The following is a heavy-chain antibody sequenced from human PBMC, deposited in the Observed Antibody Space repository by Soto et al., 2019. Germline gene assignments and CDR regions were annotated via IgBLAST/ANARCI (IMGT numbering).Heavy chain of an antibody. CDR2: ISYDGSNK. V-gene: IGHV3-30*18. J-gene: IGHJ4*02. Sequence: GGSLRLSCAAYGFTFSSYGMHWVRQAPGKGLEWVAVISYDGSNKYYADSVKGRFTISRDNSKNTLYLQMNSLRAEDTAVYYCAKIGGGEQWLVYFDYWGQGTLVTAPQ. D-gene: IGHD6-19*01. CDR1: GFTFSSYG. CDR3: AKIGGGEQWLVYFDY.